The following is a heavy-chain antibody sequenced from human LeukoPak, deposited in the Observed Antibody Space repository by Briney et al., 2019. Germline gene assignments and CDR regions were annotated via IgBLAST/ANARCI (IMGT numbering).Heavy chain of an antibody. CDR1: GGSFSGYY. J-gene: IGHJ5*02. CDR2: INHSGST. D-gene: IGHD3-3*01. CDR3: ARSGRSALFDP. Sequence: SETLSLTCAVYGGSFSGYYWSWIRQPPGKGLEWIGEINHSGSTNYNPSLKSRVTISVDTSKNQFSLQLNSVTPEDTAVYYCARSGRSALFDPWGQGTLVTVSS. V-gene: IGHV4-34*01.